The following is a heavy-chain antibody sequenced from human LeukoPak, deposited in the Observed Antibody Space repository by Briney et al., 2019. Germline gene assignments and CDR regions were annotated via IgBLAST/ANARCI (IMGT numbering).Heavy chain of an antibody. D-gene: IGHD2-2*01. CDR3: ARAPAIVVVPAAMGYYGMDV. V-gene: IGHV1-8*01. J-gene: IGHJ6*02. CDR2: MNPNSGNT. CDR1: GYTFTSYD. Sequence: GASVKVSCKASGYTFTSYDINWVRQATGQGLEWMGWMNPNSGNTGYAQKFQGRVTMTRNTSISTAYMELSSLRSEDTAVYYCARAPAIVVVPAAMGYYGMDVWGQGTTATVSS.